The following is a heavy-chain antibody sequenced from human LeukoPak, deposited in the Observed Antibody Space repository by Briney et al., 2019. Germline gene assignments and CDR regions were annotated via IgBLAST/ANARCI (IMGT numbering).Heavy chain of an antibody. J-gene: IGHJ6*03. CDR2: IYTSGST. Sequence: PSGTLSLTCTVSGGSISSGSYYWSWIRQPAGRGLEWIGRIYTSGSTNYNPSLKSRVTISVDTSKNQFSLKLSSVTAADTAVYYCARSHFRPSGYYYMDVWGKGTTVTVSS. CDR1: GGSISSGSYY. CDR3: ARSHFRPSGYYYMDV. V-gene: IGHV4-61*02. D-gene: IGHD3-3*02.